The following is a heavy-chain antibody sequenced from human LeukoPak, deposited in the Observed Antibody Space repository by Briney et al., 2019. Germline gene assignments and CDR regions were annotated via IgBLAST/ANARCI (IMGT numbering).Heavy chain of an antibody. J-gene: IGHJ4*02. CDR2: ISGSGGST. CDR3: AKVGGYDRYYFDY. V-gene: IGHV3-23*01. Sequence: PGGSLRLSCAVSGFTFSSYAMSWVRQAPGKGLECVSGISGSGGSTHYADSVKGRFTISRDTSKNTLFLQMNSLRAEDTAVYYCAKVGGYDRYYFDYWGQGTLVTASS. CDR1: GFTFSSYA. D-gene: IGHD5-12*01.